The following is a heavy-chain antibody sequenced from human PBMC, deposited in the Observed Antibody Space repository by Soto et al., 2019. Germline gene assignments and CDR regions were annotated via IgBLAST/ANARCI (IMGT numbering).Heavy chain of an antibody. CDR3: ARWGTPIDY. J-gene: IGHJ4*02. CDR1: GYTFTNFG. V-gene: IGHV1-18*01. CDR2: ISAYNGNT. Sequence: QVQLVQSGAEVKKPGASVKVSCKASGYTFTNFGISWVRQAPGQGLEWMGWISAYNGNTNYAQKLQGIVTMTTDTTKSTAYMEVRSLRCDATAVYYCARWGTPIDYWGQGTLVTVSS. D-gene: IGHD3-16*01.